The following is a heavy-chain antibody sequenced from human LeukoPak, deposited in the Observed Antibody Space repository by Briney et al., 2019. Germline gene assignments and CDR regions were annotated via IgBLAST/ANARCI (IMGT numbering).Heavy chain of an antibody. CDR1: GGTFSSYA. Sequence: SVKVSCKASGGTFSSYAINWVRQAPGQGLEWVGGIIPIFGIANYAQEFQGRVTITADESTSTAYMELSSLRSEDTAVYYCARLFTMVRGVIPYYIDYWGQGTLVTVSS. CDR2: IIPIFGIA. D-gene: IGHD3-10*01. J-gene: IGHJ4*02. V-gene: IGHV1-69*13. CDR3: ARLFTMVRGVIPYYIDY.